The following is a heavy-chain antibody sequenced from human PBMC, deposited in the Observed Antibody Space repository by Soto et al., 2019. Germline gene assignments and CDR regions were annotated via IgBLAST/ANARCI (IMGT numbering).Heavy chain of an antibody. Sequence: SVKVSCKASGGTFSSYAISWVRQAPGQGLEWMGGIIPIFGTANYAQKFQGRVTTTADESTSTAYMELSSLRSEDTAVYYCARGDYDILTGHRATTNYYYYGMDVWGQGTTVTVSS. CDR3: ARGDYDILTGHRATTNYYYYGMDV. D-gene: IGHD3-9*01. J-gene: IGHJ6*02. CDR1: GGTFSSYA. CDR2: IIPIFGTA. V-gene: IGHV1-69*13.